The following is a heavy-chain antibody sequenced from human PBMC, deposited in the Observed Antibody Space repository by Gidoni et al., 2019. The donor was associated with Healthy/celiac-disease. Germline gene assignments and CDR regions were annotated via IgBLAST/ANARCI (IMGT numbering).Heavy chain of an antibody. CDR1: GFTFSSYA. Sequence: EVQLVESGGGLVQPGGSLRLSCAASGFTFSSYAMSWVRQAPGKGLEWVAAISGSGGSTYYADSVKGRFTISRDNSKNTLYLQMNSLRAEDTAVYYCAKVAPPGDNWNDVGYFDYWGQGTLVTVSS. CDR2: ISGSGGST. J-gene: IGHJ4*02. D-gene: IGHD1-20*01. V-gene: IGHV3-23*04. CDR3: AKVAPPGDNWNDVGYFDY.